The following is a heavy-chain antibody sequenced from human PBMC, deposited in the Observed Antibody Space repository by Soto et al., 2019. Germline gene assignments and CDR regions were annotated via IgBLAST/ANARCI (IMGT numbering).Heavy chain of an antibody. CDR1: GYTFTTYG. CDR2: ISGYNGNT. Sequence: QVQLVQSGAEVKKPGASVKVSCKASGYTFTTYGIHWVRQAPGQGLEWMGWISGYNGNTNYAQKFQGRVTMTTDTSTTTAYMDLRSLRSDDTAVYYCGRERDGTSWSSAEYLQHWGQGTLVTVSS. CDR3: GRERDGTSWSSAEYLQH. J-gene: IGHJ1*01. D-gene: IGHD6-13*01. V-gene: IGHV1-18*01.